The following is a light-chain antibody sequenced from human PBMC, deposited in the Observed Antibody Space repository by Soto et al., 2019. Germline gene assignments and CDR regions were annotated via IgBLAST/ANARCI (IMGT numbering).Light chain of an antibody. Sequence: QSVLTQPPSVSAAPGQKVTISCSGSSSNIGNNYVSWYQQLPGTAPKLLIYDNNKRPSGIPDRFSGSKSGTSATLGITGLQTGDEADYYCGTWDSRVWVFGGGTQLTVL. CDR2: DNN. V-gene: IGLV1-51*01. J-gene: IGLJ3*02. CDR3: GTWDSRVWV. CDR1: SSNIGNNY.